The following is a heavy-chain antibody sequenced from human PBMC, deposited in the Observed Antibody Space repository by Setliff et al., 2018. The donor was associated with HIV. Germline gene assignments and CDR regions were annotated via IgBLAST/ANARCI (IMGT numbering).Heavy chain of an antibody. V-gene: IGHV3-53*05. CDR1: GFPFTSFS. Sequence: RLSCAASGFPFTSFSINWVRQAPGKGLEWVSRIYDSGDIWYADSVRGRFTISRDNSNNTLYLQMNSLRAEDSAMYYCARDRGRGMAPSGILDYYYMDVWGKGTTVTVSS. D-gene: IGHD6-13*01. CDR2: IYDSGDI. J-gene: IGHJ6*03. CDR3: ARDRGRGMAPSGILDYYYMDV.